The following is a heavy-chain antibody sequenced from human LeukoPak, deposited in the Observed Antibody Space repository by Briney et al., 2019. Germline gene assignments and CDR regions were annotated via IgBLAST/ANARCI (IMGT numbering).Heavy chain of an antibody. CDR1: GLTFSNAR. Sequence: PGGSLRHTCAASGLTFSNARTSWVRQAPGKGLEWVGRIKSKTDGGTTDYAAPVKGRFTISRDDSKNTLYLQMNSVKTEDTAVYYCTTAGPWNAVDYWGQGTLVTVSS. J-gene: IGHJ4*02. CDR2: IKSKTDGGTT. CDR3: TTAGPWNAVDY. D-gene: IGHD1-1*01. V-gene: IGHV3-15*01.